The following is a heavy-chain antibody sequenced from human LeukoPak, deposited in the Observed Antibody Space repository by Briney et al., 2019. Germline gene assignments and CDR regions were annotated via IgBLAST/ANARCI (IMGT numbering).Heavy chain of an antibody. Sequence: PGGSLRLSCAASGFTFSKHWMHWVRQAPGKGLVWVSRINPDGGNTNYADSVKGRFTISRDNAKNTLYLQMNSLRAEDTAVYYCARAYNSGLDYWGQGTLVTVSS. CDR2: INPDGGNT. CDR3: ARAYNSGLDY. V-gene: IGHV3-74*01. D-gene: IGHD5-18*01. CDR1: GFTFSKHW. J-gene: IGHJ4*02.